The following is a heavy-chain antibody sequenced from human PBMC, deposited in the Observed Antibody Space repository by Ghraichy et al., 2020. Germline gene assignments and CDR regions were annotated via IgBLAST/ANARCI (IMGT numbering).Heavy chain of an antibody. J-gene: IGHJ6*02. V-gene: IGHV3-66*01. CDR2: IYSGGST. CDR1: GFTVSSNY. CDR3: ASPSPGIAVAYYYYGMDV. D-gene: IGHD6-19*01. Sequence: LSLTCAASGFTVSSNYMSWVRQAPGKGLEWVSVIYSGGSTYYADSVKGRFTISRDNSKNTLYLQMNSLRAEDTAVYYCASPSPGIAVAYYYYGMDVWGQGTTVTVSS.